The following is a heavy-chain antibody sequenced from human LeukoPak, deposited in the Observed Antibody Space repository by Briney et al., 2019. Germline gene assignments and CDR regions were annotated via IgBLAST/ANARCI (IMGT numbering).Heavy chain of an antibody. CDR2: IYYSGST. V-gene: IGHV4-34*01. Sequence: PSETLSLTCAVYGGSFRGFYWSWIRQPPGKGLEWIGSIYYSGSTYYNPSLKSRVTISVDTSKNQFSLKLSSVTAADTAVYYCAAPGGDSSYNWFDPWGQGTLVTVSS. D-gene: IGHD2-21*02. CDR1: GGSFRGFY. J-gene: IGHJ5*02. CDR3: AAPGGDSSYNWFDP.